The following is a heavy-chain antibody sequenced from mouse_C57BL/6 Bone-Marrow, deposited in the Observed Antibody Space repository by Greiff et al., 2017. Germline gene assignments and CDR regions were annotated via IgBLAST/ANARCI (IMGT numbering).Heavy chain of an antibody. J-gene: IGHJ2*01. CDR3: ARRGLYGYDGGDFDY. D-gene: IGHD2-2*01. Sequence: EVQLQQSGAELVKPGASVKLSCTASGFNIKDYYMHWVKQRTEQGLEWIGRIDPEDGETKYDPKFQGKATITADTSSNTAYLQLSSLTSEDTAVYYCARRGLYGYDGGDFDYWGQGTTLTVSS. CDR1: GFNIKDYY. CDR2: IDPEDGET. V-gene: IGHV14-2*01.